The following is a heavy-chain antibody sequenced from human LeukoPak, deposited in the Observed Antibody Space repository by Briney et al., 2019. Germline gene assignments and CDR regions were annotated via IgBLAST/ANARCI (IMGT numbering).Heavy chain of an antibody. CDR1: GGTFSSYA. CDR2: IIPIFGTA. V-gene: IGHV1-69*13. Sequence: ASVKVSCKASGGTFSSYAISWVRQAPGQGLEWMGGIIPIFGTANYAQKFQGRVTITADESTSTAYMELSSLRSEDTAVYYCAMLMVYASVKIAFDIWGQGTMVTVSS. J-gene: IGHJ3*02. D-gene: IGHD2-8*01. CDR3: AMLMVYASVKIAFDI.